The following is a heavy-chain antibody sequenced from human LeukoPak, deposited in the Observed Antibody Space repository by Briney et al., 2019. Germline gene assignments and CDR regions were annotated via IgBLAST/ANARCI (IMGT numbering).Heavy chain of an antibody. Sequence: PSETLSLTCTVSGGSISSSSYYWGWIRQPPGKELEWIGNIYYSGSTYYNPSLKSRVTISVDTSKNQFSLKLSSVTAADTAVYYCARGISGWFGIYYFDYWGQGTLVTVSS. CDR3: ARGISGWFGIYYFDY. CDR1: GGSISSSSYY. D-gene: IGHD6-19*01. J-gene: IGHJ4*02. V-gene: IGHV4-39*07. CDR2: IYYSGST.